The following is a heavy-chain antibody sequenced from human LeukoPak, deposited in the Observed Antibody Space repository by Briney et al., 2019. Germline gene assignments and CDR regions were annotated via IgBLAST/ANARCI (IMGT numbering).Heavy chain of an antibody. CDR1: GGSISSYY. V-gene: IGHV4-59*01. D-gene: IGHD4-23*01. CDR3: ARGPYGGNSGTHAFDI. Sequence: PSQTLSLTCTVSGGSISSYYWSWIRQPPGKGLEWIGYIYYSGSTNYNPSLKSRVTISVDTSKNQFSLKLSSVTAADTAVYYCARGPYGGNSGTHAFDIWGQGTMVTVSS. J-gene: IGHJ3*02. CDR2: IYYSGST.